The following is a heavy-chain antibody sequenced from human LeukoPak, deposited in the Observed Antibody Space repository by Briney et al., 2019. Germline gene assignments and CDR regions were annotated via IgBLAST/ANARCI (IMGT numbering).Heavy chain of an antibody. J-gene: IGHJ3*02. CDR1: GGTFSSYT. CDR2: IIPILGIA. D-gene: IGHD6-13*01. V-gene: IGHV1-69*04. Sequence: GASVKVSCKXSGGTFSSYTISWVRQAPGQGLEWMGRIIPILGIANYAQKFQGRVTITADKSTSTAYMELSSLRSEDTAVYYCARDGYSSSWYERGDAFDIWGPGTMVTVSS. CDR3: ARDGYSSSWYERGDAFDI.